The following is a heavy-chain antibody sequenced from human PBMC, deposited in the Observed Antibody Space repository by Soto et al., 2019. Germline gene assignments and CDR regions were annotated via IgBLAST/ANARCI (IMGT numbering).Heavy chain of an antibody. V-gene: IGHV4-59*01. CDR3: AREARGVIGGMDV. CDR1: GGTISDDY. CDR2: ISHSGST. Sequence: SETLSLTCTASGGTISDDYWSWIRQHPGKGLEWIGHISHSGSTNYNPSLKSRVTISVDPSKRQFSLKLSSVTAADTAVYYRAREARGVIGGMDVWGQGTTVTVSS. J-gene: IGHJ6*02. D-gene: IGHD3-10*01.